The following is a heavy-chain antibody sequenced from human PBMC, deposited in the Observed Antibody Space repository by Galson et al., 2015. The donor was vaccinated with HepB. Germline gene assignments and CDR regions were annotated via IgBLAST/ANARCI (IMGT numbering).Heavy chain of an antibody. Sequence: SLRLSCAASGFSFNNYNMNWVRQAPGRGLEWVSSITSSSDYIYYADSVKGRFTISRDNAKSSLYLQMSGLRAEDTAVYFCARDWGIAVSDTWWFDPWGQGTLVTVSS. J-gene: IGHJ5*02. CDR2: ITSSSDYI. CDR3: ARDWGIAVSDTWWFDP. CDR1: GFSFNNYN. D-gene: IGHD6-19*01. V-gene: IGHV3-21*01.